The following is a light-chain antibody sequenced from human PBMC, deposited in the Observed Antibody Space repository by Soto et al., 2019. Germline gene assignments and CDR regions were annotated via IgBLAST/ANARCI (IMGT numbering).Light chain of an antibody. V-gene: IGKV1-33*01. CDR3: QHYANLPIT. Sequence: DIQMTQSPSSLSASVGDRFTITCLAIQSISSYLNWYQQKAGKAPKLLIYHASNLEIGVPSRFSGSGSGTDFTFTISTLQPEDVETYYCQHYANLPITFGQGTRLEIK. J-gene: IGKJ5*01. CDR1: QSISSY. CDR2: HAS.